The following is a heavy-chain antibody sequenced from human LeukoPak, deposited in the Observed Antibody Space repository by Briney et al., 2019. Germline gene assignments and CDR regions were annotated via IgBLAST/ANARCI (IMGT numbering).Heavy chain of an antibody. CDR2: ISGSGGST. V-gene: IGHV3-23*01. CDR3: PKLGFVEWLLFTFDY. D-gene: IGHD3-3*02. Sequence: GGSLRLSCAAFGFTFSSYAMSWVRQAPGKGLEWVSAISGSGGSTYYADSVKGRFTISRDNSKNTLYLQMNSLRAEDTAVYYCPKLGFVEWLLFTFDYWGQGTLVTVSS. J-gene: IGHJ4*02. CDR1: GFTFSSYA.